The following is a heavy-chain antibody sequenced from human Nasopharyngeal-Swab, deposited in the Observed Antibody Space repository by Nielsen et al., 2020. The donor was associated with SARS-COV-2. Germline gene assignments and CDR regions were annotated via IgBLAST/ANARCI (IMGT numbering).Heavy chain of an antibody. V-gene: IGHV1-69*13. D-gene: IGHD4-11*01. CDR1: GGTFSSYA. J-gene: IGHJ5*02. CDR3: ARRPTTVTTWWFDP. Sequence: SVKVSCKASGGTFSSYAISWVRQAPGQGLEWMGGIIPIFGTANYAQKFQGRVTITADESTSAAYMELSSLRSEDTAVYYCARRPTTVTTWWFDPWGQGTLVTVSS. CDR2: IIPIFGTA.